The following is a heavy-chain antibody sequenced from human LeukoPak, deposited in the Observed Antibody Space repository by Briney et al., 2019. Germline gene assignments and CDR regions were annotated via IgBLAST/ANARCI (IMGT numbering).Heavy chain of an antibody. Sequence: QSGGSLRLSCAASGFTFSSYAMHWVRQAPGKGLEWVAVISYDGSNKYYADSVKGRFTISRDNAKNSLYLQMNSLRADDTAVYYCAKVVYYYASGIDYWGQGTLVTVSS. CDR1: GFTFSSYA. CDR2: ISYDGSNK. D-gene: IGHD3-10*01. V-gene: IGHV3-30*04. J-gene: IGHJ4*02. CDR3: AKVVYYYASGIDY.